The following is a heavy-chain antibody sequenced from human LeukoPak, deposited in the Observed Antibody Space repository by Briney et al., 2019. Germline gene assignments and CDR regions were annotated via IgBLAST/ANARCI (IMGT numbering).Heavy chain of an antibody. CDR1: GYTFTSYY. CDR2: INPSGGST. J-gene: IGHJ4*02. CDR3: ATGGSVRYCSSTSCYTLDY. Sequence: ASVKVSCKASGYTFTSYYMHWVRQAPGQGLEWMGIINPSGGSTSYAQKFQGRVTMTRDTSTSTVYMELSSLRSEDTAVYYCATGGSVRYCSSTSCYTLDYWGQGTLVTVSS. D-gene: IGHD2-2*02. V-gene: IGHV1-46*01.